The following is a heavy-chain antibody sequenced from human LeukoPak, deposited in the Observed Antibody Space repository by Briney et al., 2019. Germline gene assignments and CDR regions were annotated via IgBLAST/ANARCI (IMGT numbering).Heavy chain of an antibody. CDR1: GSTFSTFA. CDR3: ATYRQVLLPFES. J-gene: IGHJ4*02. Sequence: GGSLRLSCAASGSTFSTFAMIWVRQPPGKGLEWVSSIFPSGGEIHYADSVRGRFTISRDNSKSTLSLQMNSLRAEDTAIYYCATYRQVLLPFESWGQGTLVTVSS. CDR2: IFPSGGEI. D-gene: IGHD2-8*02. V-gene: IGHV3-23*01.